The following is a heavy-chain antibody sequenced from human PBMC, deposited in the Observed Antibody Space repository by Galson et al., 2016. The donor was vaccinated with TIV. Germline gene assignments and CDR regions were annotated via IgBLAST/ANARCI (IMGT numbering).Heavy chain of an antibody. Sequence: SVKVSCKASGDTFLSYPFNWVRQAPGQGLEWMGGFIPLFGTPNYAQKFQGRVTITADESTSTVHMELSSLRSEDTAVYYCAREGSGDYDWGRAAFDNWGQGTLVTVSS. CDR1: GDTFLSYP. CDR2: FIPLFGTP. CDR3: AREGSGDYDWGRAAFDN. V-gene: IGHV1-69*13. J-gene: IGHJ4*02. D-gene: IGHD4-17*01.